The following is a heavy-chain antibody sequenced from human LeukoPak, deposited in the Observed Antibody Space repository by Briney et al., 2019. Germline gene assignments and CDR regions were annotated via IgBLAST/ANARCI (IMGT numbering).Heavy chain of an antibody. CDR1: GFTFSSYE. Sequence: PEGSLSLSCAASGFTFSSYEMNWVRQAPGKGLEWVSYISSSGNTMHYADSVKGRFTISRDNAKNSLYLQMNSLRAEDTAVYYCARDPGSTSRDYGMDVWGKGTTVTVSS. CDR2: ISSSGNTM. D-gene: IGHD2-2*01. V-gene: IGHV3-48*03. J-gene: IGHJ6*04. CDR3: ARDPGSTSRDYGMDV.